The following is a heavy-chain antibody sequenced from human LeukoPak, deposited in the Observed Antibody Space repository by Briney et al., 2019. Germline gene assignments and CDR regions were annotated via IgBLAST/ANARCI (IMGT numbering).Heavy chain of an antibody. V-gene: IGHV3-21*01. CDR2: ISSGSSYI. CDR3: ARDSGYSTTFDH. CDR1: GFTFSSYS. D-gene: IGHD6-13*01. Sequence: GGSLRLSCAASGFTFSSYSMNWVRKAPGKGLVWVSSISSGSSYIYYADSVKGRFTISRDNAKNSLYLQMNSLRADDTAVYFCARDSGYSTTFDHWGQGTLVTVSS. J-gene: IGHJ4*02.